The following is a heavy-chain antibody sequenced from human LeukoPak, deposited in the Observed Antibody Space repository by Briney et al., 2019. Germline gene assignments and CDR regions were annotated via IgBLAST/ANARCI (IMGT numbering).Heavy chain of an antibody. CDR3: ARPISSGWRDAFDI. D-gene: IGHD6-19*01. V-gene: IGHV4-61*02. CDR1: GNSLSSRQYY. CDR2: IYTSGST. Sequence: SQTLSLTCTVSGNSLSSRQYYWSWIPQPAGKGLEWIGRIYTSGSTTYNPSLKSRVTISGDTSENQFSLRLSSVTAADTAVYYCARPISSGWRDAFDIWGQGTMVTVSS. J-gene: IGHJ3*02.